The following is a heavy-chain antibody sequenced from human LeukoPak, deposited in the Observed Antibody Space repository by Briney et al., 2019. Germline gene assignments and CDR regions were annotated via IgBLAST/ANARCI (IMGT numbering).Heavy chain of an antibody. D-gene: IGHD2-15*01. CDR3: AKVHGWGRQLGYYFDY. J-gene: IGHJ4*02. CDR1: GFTFSNYG. V-gene: IGHV3-33*06. CDR2: ISYGETEK. Sequence: PGRSLRLSCEPHGFTFSNYGMHWVSQPPGKGLEWVAFISYGETEKQYADSVKGRFTISRDDSKNTLFLQMNSLRDEDTAIYYCAKVHGWGRQLGYYFDYWGQGTLVTVSS.